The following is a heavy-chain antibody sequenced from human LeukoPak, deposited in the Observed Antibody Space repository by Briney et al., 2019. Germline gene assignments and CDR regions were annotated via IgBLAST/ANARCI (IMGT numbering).Heavy chain of an antibody. Sequence: ASVKVSCKASGYTFTSYGISWVRQAPGQGLEWMGWISAYNGNTNYAQKLQGRVTMTTDTSTSTAYMELRSLRSDDTAVYYCARSRYSSSWLYYFDYWGQGTLVTVSS. CDR3: ARSRYSSSWLYYFDY. CDR2: ISAYNGNT. V-gene: IGHV1-18*01. J-gene: IGHJ4*02. D-gene: IGHD6-13*01. CDR1: GYTFTSYG.